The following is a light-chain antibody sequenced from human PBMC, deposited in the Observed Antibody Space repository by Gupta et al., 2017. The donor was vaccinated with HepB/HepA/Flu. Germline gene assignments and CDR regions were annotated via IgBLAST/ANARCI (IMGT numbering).Light chain of an antibody. CDR1: DSDIGYNH. J-gene: IGLJ2*01. CDR2: DVN. Sequence: QSVLTKPHSVSGSLGPSVSISCSGSDSDIGYNHVSWYQQNPGEVPKLLLYDVNKRPSGVPDRFSGSRSGNTASLTISGLQADDESDYHCSSYAGSLTWIFGGGTRLTVL. CDR3: SSYAGSLTWI. V-gene: IGLV2-11*01.